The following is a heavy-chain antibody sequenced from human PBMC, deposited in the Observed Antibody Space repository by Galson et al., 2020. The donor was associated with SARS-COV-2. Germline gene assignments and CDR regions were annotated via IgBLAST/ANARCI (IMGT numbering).Heavy chain of an antibody. V-gene: IGHV3-74*01. CDR1: GFTFSDYW. CDR2: IDSDAIRI. Sequence: ALHGESLKISCAASGFTFSDYWMHWVRHAPGKGLVWVSRIDSDAIRINYADSVKGRFTISRDNAKNTLYLQMNSLRADDTAAYYCVRELVNCTASGCYNNYQYYMDVWGKGTTVTVSS. CDR3: VRELVNCTASGCYNNYQYYMDV. J-gene: IGHJ6*03. D-gene: IGHD2-8*02.